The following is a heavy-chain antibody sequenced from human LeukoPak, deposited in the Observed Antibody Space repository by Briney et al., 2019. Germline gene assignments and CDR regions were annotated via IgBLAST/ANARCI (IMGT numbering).Heavy chain of an antibody. CDR2: IYSGGST. D-gene: IGHD6-6*01. CDR1: GFTVSSNY. CDR3: ARAEEYSSSFKY. Sequence: GGSLRLSCAASGFTVSSNYMSWVRQAPGKGLEWVSVIYSGGSTYYADSVKGRFTISRDNSKNTLYLQMNSLRAEDTAVYYCARAEEYSSSFKYWGQGTLVTVSS. J-gene: IGHJ4*02. V-gene: IGHV3-53*05.